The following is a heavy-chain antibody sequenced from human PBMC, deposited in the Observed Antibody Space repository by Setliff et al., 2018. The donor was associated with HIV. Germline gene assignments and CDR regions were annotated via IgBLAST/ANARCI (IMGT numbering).Heavy chain of an antibody. V-gene: IGHV4-31*03. CDR3: ARQAYYYDSTGYWRAGFFDY. CDR2: IYYDGAT. Sequence: PSETLSLTCTVSGGSFSNYCWSWIRQHPGKGLEWIGYIYYDGATYYNPSFKSRLTISVDTSKNQFSLTLSSVTAADAAVYFCARQAYYYDSTGYWRAGFFDYWGQGTPVTVSS. D-gene: IGHD3-22*01. J-gene: IGHJ4*02. CDR1: GGSFSNYC.